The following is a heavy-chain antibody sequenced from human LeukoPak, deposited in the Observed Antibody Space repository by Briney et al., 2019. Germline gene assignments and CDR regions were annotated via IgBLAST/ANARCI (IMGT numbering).Heavy chain of an antibody. V-gene: IGHV1-18*01. CDR3: ARDLVDTAMVTGWFDP. Sequence: ASVKVSCKASGYTFTSYGISGVRQAPGQELEWMGWISAYNGNTNYAQKLQGRVTMTTDTSTSTAYMELRSLRSADTAVYYCARDLVDTAMVTGWFDPWGQGTLVTVSS. CDR1: GYTFTSYG. D-gene: IGHD5-18*01. J-gene: IGHJ5*02. CDR2: ISAYNGNT.